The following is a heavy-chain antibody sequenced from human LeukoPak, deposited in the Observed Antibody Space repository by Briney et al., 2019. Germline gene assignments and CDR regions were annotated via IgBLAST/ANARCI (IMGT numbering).Heavy chain of an antibody. CDR2: IYYSGST. V-gene: IGHV4-39*07. D-gene: IGHD3-10*01. CDR3: ARAVYYGSEEGMDV. J-gene: IGHJ6*02. CDR1: GGSISSSSYY. Sequence: SETLSLTCTVSGGSISSSSYYWGWIRQPPGKGLEWIGSIYYSGSTYYNPSLKSRVTISVDTSKNQFSLKLSSVTAADTAVYYCARAVYYGSEEGMDVWGQGTTVTVSS.